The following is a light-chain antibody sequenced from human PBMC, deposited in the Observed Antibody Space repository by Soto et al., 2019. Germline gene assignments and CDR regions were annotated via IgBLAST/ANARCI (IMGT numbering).Light chain of an antibody. CDR2: EVN. J-gene: IGLJ1*01. Sequence: QSALTQPPSASGSPGQSVAISCTGTSSDVGGYNYVSWYQQHPGKAPKLMIYEVNKRPSGVPDRFSGSKSGNTASLTVSGPQAEDEADYSVSSYAGSSNVFGTGTKVTVL. CDR3: SSYAGSSNV. V-gene: IGLV2-8*01. CDR1: SSDVGGYNY.